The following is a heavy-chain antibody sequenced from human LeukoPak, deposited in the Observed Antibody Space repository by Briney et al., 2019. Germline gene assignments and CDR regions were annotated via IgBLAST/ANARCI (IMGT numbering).Heavy chain of an antibody. V-gene: IGHV3-21*01. CDR3: ARDPSNVLLWFGELTSDY. Sequence: PGGSLGLSCAASGFTFSSYSMNWVRQAPGKGLEWVSSISSSSSYIYYADSVKGRFTISRDNAKNSLYLQMNSLRAEDTAVYYCARDPSNVLLWFGELTSDYWGQGTLVTVSS. CDR1: GFTFSSYS. D-gene: IGHD3-10*01. CDR2: ISSSSSYI. J-gene: IGHJ4*02.